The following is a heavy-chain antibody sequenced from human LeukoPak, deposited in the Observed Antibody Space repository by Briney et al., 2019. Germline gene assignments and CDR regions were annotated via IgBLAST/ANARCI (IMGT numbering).Heavy chain of an antibody. D-gene: IGHD4-17*01. CDR3: AKDYPTRATVRGYYFDY. J-gene: IGHJ4*02. Sequence: GGSLRLSCAASGFTFSGYGMHWVRQAPGKGLEWVSFIRYDESNKFYADSVKGRFTISRDNSKNTLYLQMNSPRAEDTAVYYCAKDYPTRATVRGYYFDYWGQGTLVTVSS. CDR2: IRYDESNK. CDR1: GFTFSGYG. V-gene: IGHV3-30*02.